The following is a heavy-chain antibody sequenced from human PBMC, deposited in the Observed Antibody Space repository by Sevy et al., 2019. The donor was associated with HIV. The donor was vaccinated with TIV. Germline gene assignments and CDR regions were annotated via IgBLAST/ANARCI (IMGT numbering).Heavy chain of an antibody. CDR1: GFTVSSNY. CDR3: ARWGRYYYDSSGYPDAFDI. D-gene: IGHD3-22*01. J-gene: IGHJ3*02. CDR2: IYSGGST. V-gene: IGHV3-66*01. Sequence: GGSLRLSCAASGFTVSSNYMSWVRQAPGKGLEWVSVIYSGGSTYYADSVKGRFTISRDNSKNTLYHQMNSLRAEDTAVYYCARWGRYYYDSSGYPDAFDIWGQGTMVTVS.